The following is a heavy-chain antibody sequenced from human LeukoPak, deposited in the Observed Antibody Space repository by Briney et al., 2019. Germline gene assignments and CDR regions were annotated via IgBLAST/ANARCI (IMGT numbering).Heavy chain of an antibody. J-gene: IGHJ4*02. Sequence: SETLSLTCAVYGGSISSSNWWSWVRQPPGKGLEWIGEIYHSGSTNYNPSLKSRVTISVDKSKNQFSLKLSSVTAADTAVYYCARDVAYGDSSYYFDYWGQGTLVTVSS. CDR2: IYHSGST. V-gene: IGHV4-4*02. CDR1: GGSISSSNW. D-gene: IGHD4-17*01. CDR3: ARDVAYGDSSYYFDY.